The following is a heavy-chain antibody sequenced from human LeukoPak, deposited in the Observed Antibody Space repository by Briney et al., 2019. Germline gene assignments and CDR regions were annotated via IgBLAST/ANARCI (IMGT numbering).Heavy chain of an antibody. V-gene: IGHV4-34*01. J-gene: IGHJ4*02. CDR2: INHSGST. D-gene: IGHD3-10*01. CDR3: AREPLITVVRGVFDY. Sequence: PSETLSLTCAVYGGSFSGYYWSWIRQPPGKGLEWIGEINHSGSTNYNPSLKSRVTISVDKSKNQFSLKLSSVTAADTAVYYCAREPLITVVRGVFDYWGQGTLVTVSS. CDR1: GGSFSGYY.